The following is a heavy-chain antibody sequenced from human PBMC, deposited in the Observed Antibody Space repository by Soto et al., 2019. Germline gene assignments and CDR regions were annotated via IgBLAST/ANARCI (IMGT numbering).Heavy chain of an antibody. J-gene: IGHJ6*02. CDR2: IIPIFGTA. CDR1: GGTFSSYA. V-gene: IGHV1-69*06. D-gene: IGHD2-2*01. Sequence: QVQLVQSGAEVKKPGSSVKVSCKASGGTFSSYAISWVRQAPGQGLEWMGGIIPIFGTANCAQRFQGRVTITADKATSTAYRELSSRRSEDTAVYYCARDRGCSSTSCYEWGYYYGMDVWCQGATVTVSS. CDR3: ARDRGCSSTSCYEWGYYYGMDV.